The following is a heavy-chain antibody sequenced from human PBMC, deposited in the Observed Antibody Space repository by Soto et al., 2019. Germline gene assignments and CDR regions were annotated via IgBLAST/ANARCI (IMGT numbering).Heavy chain of an antibody. Sequence: PSETLSLTCTVSGGSISSSSYYWGWIRQPPGKGLEWIGSIYYSGSTYYNPSLKSRVTISVDTSKNQFSLKLSSVTAADTAVYYCASLPSASRDTAMDYYYYGMDVWGQGTTVS. V-gene: IGHV4-39*01. D-gene: IGHD5-18*01. CDR3: ASLPSASRDTAMDYYYYGMDV. CDR2: IYYSGST. CDR1: GGSISSSSYY. J-gene: IGHJ6*02.